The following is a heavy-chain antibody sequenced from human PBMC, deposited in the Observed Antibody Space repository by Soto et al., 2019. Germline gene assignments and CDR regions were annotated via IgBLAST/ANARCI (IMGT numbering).Heavy chain of an antibody. V-gene: IGHV1-69*04. CDR3: ARDESTIGEAYFDY. CDR1: GGTFSSYT. Sequence: SVKVSCKASGGTFSSYTISWVRQAPGQGLEWMGRIIPILGIANYAQKFQGRVTITANKSTSTAYMELSSLRSEDTAVYYCARDESTIGEAYFDYWGQGTLVTVSS. J-gene: IGHJ4*02. CDR2: IIPILGIA. D-gene: IGHD3-9*01.